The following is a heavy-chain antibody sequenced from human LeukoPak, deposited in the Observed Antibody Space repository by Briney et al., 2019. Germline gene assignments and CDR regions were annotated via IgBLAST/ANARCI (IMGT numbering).Heavy chain of an antibody. D-gene: IGHD3-10*01. CDR3: AKDVLWFGELDAFDI. CDR2: ISYDGSNK. CDR1: GSALGNYA. Sequence: RTLGGRASGSALGNYAMHWVRQNPGKGLEWAAVISYDGSNKYYADSVKGRFTISRDNSKNTLYLQMNSLRAEDTAVYYCAKDVLWFGELDAFDIWGQGTMVTVSS. J-gene: IGHJ3*02. V-gene: IGHV3-30*18.